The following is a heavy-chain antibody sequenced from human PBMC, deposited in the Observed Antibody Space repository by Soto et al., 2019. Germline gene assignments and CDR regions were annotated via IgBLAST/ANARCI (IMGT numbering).Heavy chain of an antibody. D-gene: IGHD1-26*01. J-gene: IGHJ4*02. CDR2: IYYSGST. Sequence: SETPSLTCTVAGGSISSSSYHWGWIRQPPGKGLEWIGSIYYSGSTYYNPSLKSRVTISVDTSKNQFSLKLSSVTAADTAVYYCARRSASFDYWGQGTLVTVSS. CDR3: ARRSASFDY. V-gene: IGHV4-39*01. CDR1: GGSISSSSYH.